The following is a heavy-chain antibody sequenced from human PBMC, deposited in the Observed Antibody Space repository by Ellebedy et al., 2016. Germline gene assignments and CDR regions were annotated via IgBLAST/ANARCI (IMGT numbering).Heavy chain of an antibody. CDR2: IKQDGSEK. V-gene: IGHV3-7*02. CDR1: GFTFSSYW. D-gene: IGHD4-23*01. CDR3: ANGGNPAYFDY. Sequence: GGSLRLSCAASGFTFSSYWMSWVRQAPGKGLEWVANIKQDGSEKYYVDSVKGRFTISRDNAKNSLYLQMNSLRAEDTAVYYCANGGNPAYFDYWGQGTLVTVSS. J-gene: IGHJ4*02.